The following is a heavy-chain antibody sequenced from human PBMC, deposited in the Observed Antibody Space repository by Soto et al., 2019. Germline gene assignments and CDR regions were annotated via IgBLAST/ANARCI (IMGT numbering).Heavy chain of an antibody. CDR2: IGTAGDT. J-gene: IGHJ6*02. D-gene: IGHD6-19*01. CDR1: GFTFSSYD. CDR3: ARSSGGPYYYYGMDV. Sequence: GGSLRLSCAASGFTFSSYDMHWVRQATGKGLEWVSAIGTAGDTYYPGSVKGRFTISRENAKNSLYLQMNSLRAEDTAVYYCARSSGGPYYYYGMDVWGQGTTVTVSS. V-gene: IGHV3-13*01.